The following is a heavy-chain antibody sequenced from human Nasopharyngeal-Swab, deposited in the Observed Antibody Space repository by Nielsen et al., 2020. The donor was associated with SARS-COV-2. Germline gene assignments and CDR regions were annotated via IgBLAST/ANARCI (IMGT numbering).Heavy chain of an antibody. Sequence: GESLKISCAASGFTFSSYSMNWVRQAPGKGLGWVSSISSSSSYIYYADSVKGRFTISRDNAKNSLYLQMNSLRAEDTAVYYCAREGGYSGYDYDYWGQGTLVTVSS. D-gene: IGHD5-12*01. CDR1: GFTFSSYS. V-gene: IGHV3-21*01. CDR3: AREGGYSGYDYDY. CDR2: ISSSSSYI. J-gene: IGHJ4*02.